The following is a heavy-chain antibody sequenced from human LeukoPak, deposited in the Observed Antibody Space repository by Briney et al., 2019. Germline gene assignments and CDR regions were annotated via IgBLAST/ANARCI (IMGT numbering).Heavy chain of an antibody. Sequence: GGSLRLSCAASGFSFSSFSMNWVRQAPGKGLEWVSYISGGSSFTYYVDSVKGRFTISRDNAKNSLYLQMNSLRAEDTAVYYCARVTVTTFSPTDYMDVWGKGTTVTISS. J-gene: IGHJ6*03. V-gene: IGHV3-21*01. CDR3: ARVTVTTFSPTDYMDV. D-gene: IGHD4-17*01. CDR1: GFSFSSFS. CDR2: ISGGSSFT.